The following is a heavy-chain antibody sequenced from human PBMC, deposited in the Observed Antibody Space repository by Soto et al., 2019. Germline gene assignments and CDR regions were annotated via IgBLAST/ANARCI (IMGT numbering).Heavy chain of an antibody. Sequence: EVQLLESGGGLVQPGGSLRLSCAASGFTFSSYAMSWVRQAPGKGLEWVSAISGSGGSKYYADSVKGRFTISRDNSKNTLYLHMNRLRDEDTAVYYCAKDRVAVAGRLGWYFDLWGRGTLVTVSS. D-gene: IGHD6-19*01. V-gene: IGHV3-23*01. CDR3: AKDRVAVAGRLGWYFDL. CDR1: GFTFSSYA. CDR2: ISGSGGSK. J-gene: IGHJ2*01.